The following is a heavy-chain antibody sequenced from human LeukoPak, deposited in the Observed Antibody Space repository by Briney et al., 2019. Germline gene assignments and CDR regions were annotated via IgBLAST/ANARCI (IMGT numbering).Heavy chain of an antibody. CDR2: IIPIFGTA. D-gene: IGHD6-6*01. V-gene: IGHV1-69*13. CDR3: ARVSLWGSSSSGGGYYYYGMDV. Sequence: GASVKISCKAFGGTFSSYAISWVRQAPGQGLEWMGGIIPIFGTANYAQKFQGRVTITADESTSTAYMELSSLRSEDTAVYYCARVSLWGSSSSGGGYYYYGMDVWGQGTTVTVSS. CDR1: GGTFSSYA. J-gene: IGHJ6*02.